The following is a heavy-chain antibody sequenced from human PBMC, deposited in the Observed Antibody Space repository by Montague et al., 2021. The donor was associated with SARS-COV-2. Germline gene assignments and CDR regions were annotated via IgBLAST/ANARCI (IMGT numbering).Heavy chain of an antibody. CDR1: GFTFSTYA. J-gene: IGHJ4*02. V-gene: IGHV3-23*03. CDR3: AKGAYQFDY. D-gene: IGHD3-16*01. Sequence: SLRLSCAASGFTFSTYALSWVRQAPGKGLEWVSVIYGGGTTTYYADSVKGRFTISRDNSKNTVYLQMDSLTAEDTAVYYCAKGAYQFDYWGQGTLVTVSS. CDR2: IYGGGTTT.